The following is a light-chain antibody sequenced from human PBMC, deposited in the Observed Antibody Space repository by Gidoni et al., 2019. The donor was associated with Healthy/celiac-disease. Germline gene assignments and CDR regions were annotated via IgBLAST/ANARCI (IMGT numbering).Light chain of an antibody. CDR1: QGISSY. V-gene: IGKV1-8*01. J-gene: IGKJ4*01. CDR3: QKYYSYPLT. Sequence: AIRMTQSPSSFSASTGDRVTITCRASQGISSYLAWYQQKPGKAPKLMIYAASTLQRGVPSRCSGSGSGKDFTLTISCLQSEDFATYYCQKYYSYPLTFGGGTKVEIK. CDR2: AAS.